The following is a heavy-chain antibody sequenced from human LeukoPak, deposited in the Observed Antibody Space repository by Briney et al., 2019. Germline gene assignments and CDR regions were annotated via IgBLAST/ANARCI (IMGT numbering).Heavy chain of an antibody. CDR1: GGSISSGSYY. Sequence: SETLSLTCTVSGGSISSGSYYWSWIRHPAGKGLEWIGRIYTSGSTNYNPSLKSRVTISVDTSKNQFSLNLSSVTAADTAVYYCARAPSFYMDVWGKGTTVTVSS. J-gene: IGHJ6*03. CDR2: IYTSGST. D-gene: IGHD6-6*01. CDR3: ARAPSFYMDV. V-gene: IGHV4-61*02.